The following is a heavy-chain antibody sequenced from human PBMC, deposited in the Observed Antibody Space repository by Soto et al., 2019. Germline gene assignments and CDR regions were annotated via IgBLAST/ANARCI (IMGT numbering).Heavy chain of an antibody. CDR1: GFTFSNAL. CDR3: TRLVAGTDFDY. CDR2: IKSKTDGGTT. Sequence: GGSLRLSCAASGFTFSNALMSWVRQAPGKGLEWVGRIKSKTDGGTTDYAAPVKGRFTISRDDSKNTLYLQMNSLKTEDTAVYYCTRLVAGTDFDYWGQGTLVTVSS. J-gene: IGHJ4*02. D-gene: IGHD6-19*01. V-gene: IGHV3-15*01.